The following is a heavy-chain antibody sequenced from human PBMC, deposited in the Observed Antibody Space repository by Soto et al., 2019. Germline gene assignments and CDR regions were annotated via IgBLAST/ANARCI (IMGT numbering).Heavy chain of an antibody. CDR2: ISYNGGKE. Sequence: QVDLVESGGGVVQPGRSLRLSCAASGFTFNTYDMHWVRQAPGKGLEWVAFISYNGGKEYYADSVKGRFSISRDNPKNTLYLQMNSLRAEDSAVYYCGRAESPDTAYFSDYWGQGTLVTVSS. V-gene: IGHV3-30*03. CDR1: GFTFNTYD. D-gene: IGHD5-18*01. J-gene: IGHJ4*02. CDR3: GRAESPDTAYFSDY.